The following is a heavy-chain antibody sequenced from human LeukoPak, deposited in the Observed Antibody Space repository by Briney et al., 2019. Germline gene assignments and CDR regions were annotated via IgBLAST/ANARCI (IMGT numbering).Heavy chain of an antibody. CDR2: IYYSGTT. V-gene: IGHV4-30-4*01. D-gene: IGHD6-13*01. J-gene: IGHJ4*02. CDR3: ARGWGSSWYFDY. Sequence: SETLSLTCTVSGGSISSGDYYGSWIRQPPGKGLEWIGYIYYSGTTYYNPSLKSRVTISVDTSKNQFSLKLSSVTAADTAVYYCARGWGSSWYFDYWGQGTLVTVSS. CDR1: GGSISSGDYY.